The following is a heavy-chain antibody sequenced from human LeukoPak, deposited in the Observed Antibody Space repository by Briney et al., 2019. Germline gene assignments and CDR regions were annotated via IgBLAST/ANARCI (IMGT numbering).Heavy chain of an antibody. J-gene: IGHJ3*02. CDR3: ARETPRRGAFDI. CDR2: INPNSGGT. V-gene: IGHV1-2*02. CDR1: GYTFTGYY. D-gene: IGHD4-23*01. Sequence: ASVKVSCKASGYTFTGYYMHWVRQAPGQGLEWMGWINPNSGGTNYAQKFQGRFTISRDNSKNTLYLQMNSLRAEDTAVYYCARETPRRGAFDIWGQGTMVTVSS.